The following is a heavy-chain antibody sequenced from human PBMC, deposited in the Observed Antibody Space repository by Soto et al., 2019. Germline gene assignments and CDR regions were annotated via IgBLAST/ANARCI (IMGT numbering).Heavy chain of an antibody. CDR3: AKYIAVAPGWLDP. CDR1: GFTFSDYG. V-gene: IGHV3-33*06. Sequence: HPGGSLRLSCAASGFTFSDYGMHWVRQAPGKGLEWVAGIWYDGRNKYYADSVKGRFTISRDNSKNSVYLQMNSLRAEDTAVYYCAKYIAVAPGWLDPWGQGNVVTVSS. J-gene: IGHJ5*02. CDR2: IWYDGRNK. D-gene: IGHD6-19*01.